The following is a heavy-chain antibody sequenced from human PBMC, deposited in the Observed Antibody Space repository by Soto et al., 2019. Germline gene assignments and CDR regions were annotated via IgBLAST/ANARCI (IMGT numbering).Heavy chain of an antibody. V-gene: IGHV4-34*01. CDR2: INHSGST. CDR1: GGSFSGYY. Sequence: QVQLQQWGAGLLKPSETLSLTCAVYGGSFSGYYWSWIRQPPGKGLEWIGEINHSGSTNYNPSLKSRVTQTGNTSKNQFSLKVSFVTAADTAGYYCARLSSGRKGGGAYWGQGTLVTVSS. CDR3: ARLSSGRKGGGAY. D-gene: IGHD6-19*01. J-gene: IGHJ4*02.